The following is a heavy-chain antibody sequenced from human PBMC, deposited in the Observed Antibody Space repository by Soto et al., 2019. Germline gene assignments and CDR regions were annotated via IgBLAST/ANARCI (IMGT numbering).Heavy chain of an antibody. D-gene: IGHD4-17*01. V-gene: IGHV4-30-4*01. J-gene: IGHJ4*02. CDR3: ARVFTHGDFDY. CDR1: GVSISGGDYY. Sequence: SETLSLTCTVSGVSISGGDYYWSWIRQPPGKGLEWIGNIYYSGSTYYKPSLKSRVTISVDTSKNQFSLKLSSLTAADTAVYYCARVFTHGDFDYWGQGTLVTVSS. CDR2: IYYSGST.